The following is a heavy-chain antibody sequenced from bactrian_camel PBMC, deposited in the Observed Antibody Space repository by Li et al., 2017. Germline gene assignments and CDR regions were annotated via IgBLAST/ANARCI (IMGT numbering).Heavy chain of an antibody. CDR2: LYSDGTTP. CDR1: GFTFSSYW. J-gene: IGHJ4*01. Sequence: HVQLVESGGGLVQPGGSLRLSCAASGFTFSSYWMYWVRQAPGKGREWVSTLYSDGTTPYYADTVRGRFTISRDNAKNTVVLQMNSLKSEDTALYYCGTGRGGRGEWRGQGTQVTVS. V-gene: IGHV3S6*01. D-gene: IGHD5*01.